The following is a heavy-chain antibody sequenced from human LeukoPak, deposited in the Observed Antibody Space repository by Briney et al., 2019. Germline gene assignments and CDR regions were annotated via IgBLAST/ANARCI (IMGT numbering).Heavy chain of an antibody. CDR1: GFTFSSYA. CDR2: ISGSGGST. J-gene: IGHJ4*02. CDR3: ASNVIWAYFDY. D-gene: IGHD2-21*01. V-gene: IGHV3-23*01. Sequence: PGGSLRLSCAASGFTFSSYAMSWVRQAPGKGLEWVSAISGSGGSTYYADPVKGRFTISRDNSKNTPYLQMNSLRAEDTAVYYCASNVIWAYFDYWGQGTLVTVSS.